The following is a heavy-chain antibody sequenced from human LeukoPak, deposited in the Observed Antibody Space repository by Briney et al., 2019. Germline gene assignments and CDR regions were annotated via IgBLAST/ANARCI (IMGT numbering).Heavy chain of an antibody. CDR2: IKQDGSEK. D-gene: IGHD3-10*01. CDR1: GLTFSSYW. V-gene: IGHV3-7*03. CDR3: AREGSYYYGSGSYSNYYYYGMDV. J-gene: IGHJ6*04. Sequence: GGSLRLSCAASGLTFSSYWMSWVRQAPGKGLEWVANIKQDGSEKYYVDSVKGRFTISRDNAKNSLYLQMNSLRAEDTAVYYCAREGSYYYGSGSYSNYYYYGMDVWGKGTTVTVSS.